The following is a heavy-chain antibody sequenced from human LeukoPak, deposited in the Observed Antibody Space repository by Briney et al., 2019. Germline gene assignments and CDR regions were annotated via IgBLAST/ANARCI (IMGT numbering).Heavy chain of an antibody. D-gene: IGHD3-10*01. J-gene: IGHJ4*02. V-gene: IGHV3-66*01. Sequence: GGSLRLSCAASGFTVSSTYMSWVRQAPGKGLEWVSALYSGDTTYYANSVKGRFTISRDNSKNMLYLQMNSLRAEDTAVYYCAKDQTPQKRITMVRGVEFGGGYWGQGTLVTVSS. CDR2: LYSGDTT. CDR3: AKDQTPQKRITMVRGVEFGGGY. CDR1: GFTVSSTY.